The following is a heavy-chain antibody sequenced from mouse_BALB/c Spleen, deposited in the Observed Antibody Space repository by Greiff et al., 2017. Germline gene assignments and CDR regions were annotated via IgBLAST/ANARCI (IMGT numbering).Heavy chain of an antibody. J-gene: IGHJ3*01. CDR2: ISSGSSTI. CDR1: GFTFSSFG. V-gene: IGHV5-17*02. Sequence: EVHLVESGGGLVQPGGSRKLSCAASGFTFSSFGMHWVRQAPEKGLEWVAYISSGSSTIYYADTVKGRFTISRDNPKNTLFLQMTSLRSEDTAMYYCATGTAYWGQGTLVTVSA. D-gene: IGHD4-1*01. CDR3: ATGTAY.